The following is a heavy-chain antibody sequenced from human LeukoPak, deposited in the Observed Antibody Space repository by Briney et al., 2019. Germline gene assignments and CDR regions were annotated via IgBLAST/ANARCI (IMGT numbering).Heavy chain of an antibody. D-gene: IGHD2-15*01. CDR1: GGSFSGYH. CDR2: INHSGST. CDR3: ARGVWAGSATWSDY. V-gene: IGHV4-34*01. J-gene: IGHJ4*02. Sequence: SETLPLTCAVYGGSFSGYHFSWIRQPPGKGLEWIGEINHSGSTNYNPSLKSRVTISVDTSKNQFSLKLSSVTAADTAVYYCARGVWAGSATWSDYWGQGTLVTVSS.